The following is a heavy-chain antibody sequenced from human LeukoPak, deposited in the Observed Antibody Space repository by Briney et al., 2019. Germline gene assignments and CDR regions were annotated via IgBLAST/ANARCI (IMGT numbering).Heavy chain of an antibody. D-gene: IGHD6-25*01. J-gene: IGHJ5*02. V-gene: IGHV4-4*07. CDR1: GGSISSYY. Sequence: PSETLSLTCTVSGGSISSYYWSWIRQPAGKGLEWIGRLYTSGNTNYNPSLKSRVSMSVDTSKNQFSLKLSSVTAADTAVYFCARDVPKSGYFDPWGQGILITVSS. CDR3: ARDVPKSGYFDP. CDR2: LYTSGNT.